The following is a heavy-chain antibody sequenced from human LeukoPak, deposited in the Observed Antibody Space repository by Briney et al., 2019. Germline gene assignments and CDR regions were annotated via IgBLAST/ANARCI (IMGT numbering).Heavy chain of an antibody. V-gene: IGHV4-4*07. CDR1: GGSTSRYY. J-gene: IGHJ3*02. CDR3: AISYDYYDSSGYWGDACDI. CDR2: IYTSGST. Sequence: SETLSLTCTVSGGSTSRYYWSWIRPPAGKGLEWIGRIYTSGSTNYNPSLKSRVTMSVDTSKNQFYLKLSSVTAADTAVYYCAISYDYYDSSGYWGDACDIWGRETMVSVSS. D-gene: IGHD3-22*01.